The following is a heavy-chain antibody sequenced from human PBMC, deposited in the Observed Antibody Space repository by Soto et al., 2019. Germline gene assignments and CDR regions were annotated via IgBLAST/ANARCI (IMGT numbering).Heavy chain of an antibody. CDR1: GGTFSSYA. V-gene: IGHV1-69*01. Sequence: QVQLVQSGAEVKKPGSSVKVSCKASGGTFSSYAISWVRQAPGQGLEWMGWIIPIFGTANYAQKFQGRVTITADESTSTAYMELSSLRSEDTAVYYCASYCSGGSCYEGGFDYWGQGTLVTVSS. D-gene: IGHD2-15*01. CDR3: ASYCSGGSCYEGGFDY. J-gene: IGHJ4*02. CDR2: IIPIFGTA.